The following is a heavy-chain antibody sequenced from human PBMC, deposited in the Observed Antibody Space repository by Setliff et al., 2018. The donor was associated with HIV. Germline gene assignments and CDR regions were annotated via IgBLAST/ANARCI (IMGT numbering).Heavy chain of an antibody. CDR2: INPNSGGT. D-gene: IGHD3-3*01. V-gene: IGHV1-2*02. CDR1: GYTFTDYY. Sequence: GASVKVSCKASGYTFTDYYIHWVRQAPGQGLQWMGWINPNSGGTNYAQKFQGRVSMTRDTSISTAYMELRSLTSDDTAVYYCARNIDMHYDFWSAYDYWGQGALVTVSS. CDR3: ARNIDMHYDFWSAYDY. J-gene: IGHJ4*02.